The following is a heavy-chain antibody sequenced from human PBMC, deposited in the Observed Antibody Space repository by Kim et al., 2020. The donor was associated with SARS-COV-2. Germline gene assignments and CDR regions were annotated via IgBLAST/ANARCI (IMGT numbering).Heavy chain of an antibody. J-gene: IGHJ4*02. V-gene: IGHV3-15*01. CDR1: GFSFSNAW. CDR3: TRDHPGAPFES. Sequence: GGSLRLSCAASGFSFSNAWMSWVRQAPGKGLEWLGRIKSKIDGGATEYAAPVKGRFTISRDDAKNTLYLQINSLKTEDTAVYHCTRDHPGAPFESWGQG. CDR2: IKSKIDGGAT. D-gene: IGHD3-10*01.